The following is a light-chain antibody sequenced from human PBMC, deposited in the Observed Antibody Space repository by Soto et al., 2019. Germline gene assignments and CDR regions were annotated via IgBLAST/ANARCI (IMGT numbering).Light chain of an antibody. V-gene: IGKV3-11*01. J-gene: IGKJ4*01. CDR3: QQRVNWPPT. CDR1: QSVRSY. Sequence: EIVLTQSPATLSLSPGERATLSCRASQSVRSYLAWYQQKPGQAPRLLIYDASNRVTGVPARFSAGGSGTDFTLIISNLEPEDFAVYYCQQRVNWPPTFGGGTKVDIK. CDR2: DAS.